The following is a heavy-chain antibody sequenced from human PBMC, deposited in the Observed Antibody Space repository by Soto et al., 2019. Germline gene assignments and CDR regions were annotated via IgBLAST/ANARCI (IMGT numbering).Heavy chain of an antibody. Sequence: SETLSLTCAVYGGSFSGYYWSWIRQPPGKGLEWIGEINHSGSTNYNPSLKSRVTISVDTSKNQFSLKLSSVTAADTAVYYCARVGYSSGWYGASPKKTDYWGQGTLVTVSS. CDR3: ARVGYSSGWYGASPKKTDY. D-gene: IGHD6-19*01. J-gene: IGHJ4*02. V-gene: IGHV4-34*01. CDR2: INHSGST. CDR1: GGSFSGYY.